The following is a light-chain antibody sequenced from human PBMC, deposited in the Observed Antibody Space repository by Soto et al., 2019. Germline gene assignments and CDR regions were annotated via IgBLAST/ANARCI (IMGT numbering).Light chain of an antibody. J-gene: IGKJ3*01. Sequence: DIQMTQSPSSLSAAVGDRVTITFRASQSISNYLNWYQQKPGKAPKLLIFAASNLQSGVPSRFSGSGSGTDFTLTISSLQPEDFATYYCQESYNTLTFTLGPGTKVDI. CDR3: QESYNTLTFT. CDR2: AAS. CDR1: QSISNY. V-gene: IGKV1-39*01.